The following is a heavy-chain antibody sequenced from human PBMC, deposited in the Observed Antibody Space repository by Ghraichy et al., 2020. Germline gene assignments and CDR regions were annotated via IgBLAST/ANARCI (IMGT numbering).Heavy chain of an antibody. CDR2: IFYSGST. CDR1: GDSIDRRVYY. D-gene: IGHD2-2*01. J-gene: IGHJ4*02. Sequence: SETLSLTCSVSGDSIDRRVYYWSWVRQSPQRGLEWIGLIFYSGSTTYNPPFANRVTLSLDTSKNQFSLDLKSITAADAATYYCARMYQIGGVYYFDYWGQGILVTVSS. V-gene: IGHV4-61*08. CDR3: ARMYQIGGVYYFDY.